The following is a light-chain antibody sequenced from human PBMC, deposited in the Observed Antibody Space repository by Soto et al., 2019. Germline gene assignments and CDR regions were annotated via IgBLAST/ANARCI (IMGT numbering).Light chain of an antibody. CDR3: QQVSSYSSWT. V-gene: IGKV1-9*01. J-gene: IGKJ1*01. CDR1: QATGIY. Sequence: IQVTQPPSSLSASVGDRVTITCRASQATGIYIAWYQQKPGKAPKLLIYAASTLQTGVPSRFSGSGSGTDFTLTISSLQPEDFATYYCQQVSSYSSWTFGPGTKVEMK. CDR2: AAS.